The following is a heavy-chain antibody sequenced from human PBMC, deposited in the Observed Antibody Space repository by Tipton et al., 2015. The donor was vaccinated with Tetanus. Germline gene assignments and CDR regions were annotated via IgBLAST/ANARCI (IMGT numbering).Heavy chain of an antibody. CDR3: AKGDGSTLHY. CDR2: VSGSGVST. CDR1: GFTFSNYA. J-gene: IGHJ4*02. V-gene: IGHV3-23*01. Sequence: SLRLSCAASGFTFSNYAMNWVRQAPGKGLEWVSQVSGSGVSTYYADSVKGRFTISRDNSKNTVDLQMNSLRADDTAVYYCAKGDGSTLHYWGQGTLVTVSS. D-gene: IGHD5-24*01.